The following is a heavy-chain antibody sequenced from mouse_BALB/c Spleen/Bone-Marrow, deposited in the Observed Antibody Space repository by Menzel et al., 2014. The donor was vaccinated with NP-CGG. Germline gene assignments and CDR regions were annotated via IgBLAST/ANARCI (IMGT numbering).Heavy chain of an antibody. D-gene: IGHD3-1*01. CDR2: ISSGVGST. CDR3: ARQGATPWFAY. V-gene: IGHV5-6*01. CDR1: GFTFSTYG. Sequence: EVQLQQSGGDLVKPGGSLKLSCVASGFTFSTYGMSWVRQTPDKRLEWVATISSGVGSTYYPDSVKGRFTISRDDAKNTLYLQMSSLKSEDTAMYHCARQGATPWFAYWGQGTLVTVSA. J-gene: IGHJ3*01.